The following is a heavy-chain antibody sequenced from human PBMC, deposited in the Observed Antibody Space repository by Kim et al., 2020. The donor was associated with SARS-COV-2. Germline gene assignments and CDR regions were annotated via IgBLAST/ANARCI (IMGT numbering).Heavy chain of an antibody. V-gene: IGHV4-39*07. D-gene: IGHD3-22*01. Sequence: SETLSLTCTVSRGSITSSYYWGWIRQTPGKGLEWLGTIYNYGSTYYNPSVKSRISLSLDTSESQFSLRLNSVTAADTAVYYCARDRGESGRGYYFDHWGQGILVTVSS. CDR3: ARDRGESGRGYYFDH. J-gene: IGHJ4*02. CDR1: RGSITSSYY. CDR2: IYNYGST.